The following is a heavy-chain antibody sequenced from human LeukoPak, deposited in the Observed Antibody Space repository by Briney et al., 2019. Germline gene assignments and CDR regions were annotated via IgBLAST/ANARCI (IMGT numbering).Heavy chain of an antibody. J-gene: IGHJ4*02. Sequence: SSETLSLTCTVSGGSISSYYWSWLRQPPGKGLEWIGYIYYSGSTNYNPSLKSRVTISVDTSKNQFSLKLSSVTAADTAVYYCARAILSGYPDSWGQGTLVIVFS. CDR1: GGSISSYY. V-gene: IGHV4-59*01. CDR2: IYYSGST. D-gene: IGHD3-3*01. CDR3: ARAILSGYPDS.